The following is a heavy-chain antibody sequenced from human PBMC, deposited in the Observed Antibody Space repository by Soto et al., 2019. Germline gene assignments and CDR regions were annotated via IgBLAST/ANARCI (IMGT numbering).Heavy chain of an antibody. CDR2: ISAYTGNT. CDR1: GYTFTSYG. Sequence: ASVKVSCKASGYTFTSYGISWVRQAPGQGLEWMGWISAYTGNTNYAQKLQGRVTMTTDASTSTAYMELRSLRSDDTAVYYCARGGIAAAVGYYYGMAVRGQRSTVTVAS. D-gene: IGHD6-13*01. CDR3: ARGGIAAAVGYYYGMAV. V-gene: IGHV1-18*04. J-gene: IGHJ6*02.